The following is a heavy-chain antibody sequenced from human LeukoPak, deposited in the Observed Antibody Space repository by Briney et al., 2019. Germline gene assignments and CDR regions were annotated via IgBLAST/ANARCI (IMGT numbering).Heavy chain of an antibody. CDR1: GGSISSSSYY. Sequence: SETLSLTCTVSGGSISSSSYYWGWIRQPPGKGLEWIGSIYYSGSTYYNPSLKSRVTISVDTSKNQFSLKLSSVTAADTAVYYCAREGMARGFGGNNWGQGTLDTVSS. CDR2: IYYSGST. V-gene: IGHV4-39*02. CDR3: AREGMARGFGGNN. J-gene: IGHJ4*02. D-gene: IGHD3-10*01.